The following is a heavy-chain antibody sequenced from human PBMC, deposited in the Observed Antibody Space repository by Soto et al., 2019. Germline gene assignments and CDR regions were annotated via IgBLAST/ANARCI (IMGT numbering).Heavy chain of an antibody. CDR3: VKVVAGDYVFEF. Sequence: XGSLRITFSTAGFTFSTYSMHWVRQAPGKGLEWVAVISFDGVDVHYADSVKGRFTISRDNSKRILSLQMNRLRADDTALYYCVKVVAGDYVFEFWGQGTLVTVSS. CDR2: ISFDGVDV. CDR1: GFTFSTYS. J-gene: IGHJ4*02. V-gene: IGHV3-30*04. D-gene: IGHD4-17*01.